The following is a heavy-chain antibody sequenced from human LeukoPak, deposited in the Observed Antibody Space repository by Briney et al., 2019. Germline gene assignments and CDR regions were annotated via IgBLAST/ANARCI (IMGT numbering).Heavy chain of an antibody. V-gene: IGHV2-5*01. CDR3: ARSPPGSYGSGNYDCFDY. CDR1: GFSLSTSGVG. J-gene: IGHJ4*02. D-gene: IGHD3-10*01. Sequence: SGPTLVKPTQTLTLTCTFSGFSLSTSGVGVGWIRQPPGKALEWLALLYWNDDKRYSPSLKSRLTITKDTSKNQVVLTLTNMDPVDTATYFCARSPPGSYGSGNYDCFDYWGQGTLVTVSS. CDR2: LYWNDDK.